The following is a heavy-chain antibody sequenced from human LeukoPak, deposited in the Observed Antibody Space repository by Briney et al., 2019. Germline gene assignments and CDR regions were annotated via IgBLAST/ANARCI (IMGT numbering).Heavy chain of an antibody. J-gene: IGHJ4*02. V-gene: IGHV4-34*01. CDR3: ARAQYSSGWYADY. CDR2: INHSGST. Sequence: SETLSLTCAVYGGSFSGYYWSWIRQPPGKGLEWIGEINHSGSTNYSPSLKSRVTISVDTSKNQFSLKLSSVTAADTAVYYCARAQYSSGWYADYWGQGTLVTVSS. D-gene: IGHD6-19*01. CDR1: GGSFSGYY.